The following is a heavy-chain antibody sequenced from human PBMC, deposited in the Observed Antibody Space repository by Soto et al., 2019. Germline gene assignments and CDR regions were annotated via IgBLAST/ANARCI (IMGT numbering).Heavy chain of an antibody. J-gene: IGHJ6*02. CDR1: GYTFYNFG. V-gene: IGHV1-18*01. CDR3: ARLRNRGYHSHYCYGMKV. D-gene: IGHD7-27*01. CDR2: ISTYNDHT. Sequence: QVQLEQSGAEVKKPGASVKVTCKASGYTFYNFGITWVRQAPGQGLEWMGWISTYNDHTNYAQKFQGRVTMTTDTSARTASMELRSLRPDDTAVYYCARLRNRGYHSHYCYGMKVWGQGSTVTVS.